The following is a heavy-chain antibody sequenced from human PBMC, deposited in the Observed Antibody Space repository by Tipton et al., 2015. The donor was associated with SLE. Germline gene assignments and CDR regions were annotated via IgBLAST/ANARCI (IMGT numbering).Heavy chain of an antibody. V-gene: IGHV3-23*01. J-gene: IGHJ4*02. CDR1: GFTFSSYA. CDR2: ISGSGGST. CDR3: ARGIITIFGVVTHTAYFDY. D-gene: IGHD3-3*01. Sequence: SLRLSCAASGFTFSSYAMSWVRQAPGKGLEWVSAISGSGGSTYYADSVKGRFTISRDNAKNSLYLQMNSLRAEDTAVYYCARGIITIFGVVTHTAYFDYWGQGTLVTVSS.